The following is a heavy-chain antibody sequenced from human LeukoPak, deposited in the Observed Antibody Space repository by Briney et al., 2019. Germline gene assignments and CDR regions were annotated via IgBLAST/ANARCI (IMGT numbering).Heavy chain of an antibody. CDR1: GFTFSNYA. J-gene: IGHJ4*02. CDR2: ISDTGGRT. D-gene: IGHD1-26*01. Sequence: PGGSLRLSCAASGFTFSNYAMSWVRQAPGKGLEWVSGISDTGGRTYYADSVKGRFTISRDNSKNTLYLQMNSPRAEDTAVYYCAKHMVGVTGGLHYFDSWGQGTLVTVSS. V-gene: IGHV3-23*01. CDR3: AKHMVGVTGGLHYFDS.